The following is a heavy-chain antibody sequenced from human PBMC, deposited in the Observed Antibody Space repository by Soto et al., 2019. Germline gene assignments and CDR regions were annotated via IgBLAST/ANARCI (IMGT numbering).Heavy chain of an antibody. D-gene: IGHD3-22*01. J-gene: IGHJ4*02. CDR1: GFTFSSYW. CDR3: AKDRYYYDSSGYPH. CDR2: INSDGSST. Sequence: ASGFTFSSYWMHWVRQAPGKGLVWVSRINSDGSSTSYADSVKGRFTISRDNSKNTLYLQMNSLRAEDTAVYYCAKDRYYYDSSGYPHWGQGTLVTVSS. V-gene: IGHV3-74*01.